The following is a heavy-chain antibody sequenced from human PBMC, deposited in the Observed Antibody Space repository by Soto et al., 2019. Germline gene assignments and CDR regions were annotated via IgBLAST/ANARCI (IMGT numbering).Heavy chain of an antibody. CDR1: GGTFSSYA. J-gene: IGHJ3*02. D-gene: IGHD3-22*01. CDR2: IIPIFGTA. V-gene: IGHV1-69*06. Sequence: ASVKVSCKASGGTFSSYAISWVRQAPGQGLEWMGGIIPIFGTANYAQKFQGRVTITADKSTSTAYMELSSLRSEDTAVYYCASVYYDSSGYHAFDIWGQRTMVTVSS. CDR3: ASVYYDSSGYHAFDI.